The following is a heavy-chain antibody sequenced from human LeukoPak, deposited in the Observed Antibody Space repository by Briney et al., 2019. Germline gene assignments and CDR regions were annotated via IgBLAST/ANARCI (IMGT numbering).Heavy chain of an antibody. Sequence: PGGSLRLSCAASGFTFISYSINWVRQAPGKGLEWVSSISTNSHYIYYADSVKGRFTISRGNAKNSLYLQMHSQRAEDTAVYYCARGYYFDYWGQGTLVTVSS. V-gene: IGHV3-21*01. CDR1: GFTFISYS. J-gene: IGHJ4*02. CDR3: ARGYYFDY. CDR2: ISTNSHYI.